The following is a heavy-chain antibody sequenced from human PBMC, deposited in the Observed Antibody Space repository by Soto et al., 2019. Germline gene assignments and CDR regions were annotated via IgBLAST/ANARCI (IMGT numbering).Heavy chain of an antibody. V-gene: IGHV1-18*01. CDR2: ISAYNGNT. CDR3: ARDVKAGIVGAGHFDY. CDR1: GYTFTSYG. D-gene: IGHD1-26*01. J-gene: IGHJ4*02. Sequence: ASVKVSCKASGYTFTSYGISWVRQAPGQGLEWMGWISAYNGNTNYAQKLQGRVTMTTDTSTSTAYMELRSLRSDDTAVYYCARDVKAGIVGAGHFDYWGQGTLVTVSS.